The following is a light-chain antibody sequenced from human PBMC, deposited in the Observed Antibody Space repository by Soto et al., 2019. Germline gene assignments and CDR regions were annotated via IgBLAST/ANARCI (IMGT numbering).Light chain of an antibody. CDR3: MKYHNQRPGT. J-gene: IGKJ1*01. CDR1: RRVSNN. Sequence: CGAIRRVSNNYLAWYQQKPGQAPRLLIYDATNRATGIPARFSGCGCGREFTRNISSLQIAAVPVFQCMKYHNQRPGTVGHGTKVDIK. CDR2: DAT. V-gene: IGKV3D-15*01.